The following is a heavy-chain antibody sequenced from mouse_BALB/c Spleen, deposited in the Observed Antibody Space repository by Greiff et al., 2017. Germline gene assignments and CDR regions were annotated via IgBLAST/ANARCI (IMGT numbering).Heavy chain of an antibody. CDR2: ISSGISTI. CDR3: ARYGNYYFDY. V-gene: IGHV5-17*02. D-gene: IGHD2-1*01. CDR1: GFTFSSFG. J-gene: IGHJ2*01. Sequence: EVQLVESGGGLVQPGGSRKLSCAASGFTFSSFGMHWVRQAPEKGLEWVAYISSGISTIYYADTVKGRFTISRDNPKNTLFLQMTSLRSEATAMYYCARYGNYYFDYWGQGTTLTVSS.